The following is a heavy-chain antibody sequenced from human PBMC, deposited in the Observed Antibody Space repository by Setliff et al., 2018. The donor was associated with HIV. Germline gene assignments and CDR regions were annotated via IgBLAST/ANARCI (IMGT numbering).Heavy chain of an antibody. CDR3: ARDRTDYNVLTGQNYYYYGMDV. V-gene: IGHV4-59*11. D-gene: IGHD3-9*01. J-gene: IGHJ6*02. Sequence: SETLSLTCTVSGGSISSHYWSWIRQPPGKGLEWIGYIYYSGITNYNPSLKSRVTISVDTSKNQFSLKLSSVTAADTAVYYCARDRTDYNVLTGQNYYYYGMDVWGQGTTVTVS. CDR2: IYYSGIT. CDR1: GGSISSHY.